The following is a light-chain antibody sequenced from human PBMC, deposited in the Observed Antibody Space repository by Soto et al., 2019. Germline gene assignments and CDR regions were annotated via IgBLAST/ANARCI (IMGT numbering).Light chain of an antibody. CDR3: SSYTSSSTLGV. J-gene: IGLJ1*01. V-gene: IGLV2-14*01. CDR1: SSDVGGYNY. CDR2: DVS. Sequence: QSVLTQPASMSGSPGQSITISCPGTSSDVGGYNYVSWYQQHPGKAPKLMIYDVSNRPSGVSNRFSGSKSGNTASLTISGLQAEDEADYYCSSYTSSSTLGVFGTGTKVTVL.